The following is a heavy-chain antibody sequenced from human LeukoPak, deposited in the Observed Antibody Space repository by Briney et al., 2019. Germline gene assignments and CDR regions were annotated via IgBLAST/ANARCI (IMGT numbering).Heavy chain of an antibody. CDR2: VSFDGKVQ. V-gene: IGHV3-30*18. CDR3: TKEPKEKTSGWSFRY. D-gene: IGHD6-19*01. CDR1: GFTFRSYG. J-gene: IGHJ4*02. Sequence: AGSLRLSCAAFGFTFRSYGMHWLRQAPGKGLEWLGVVSFDGKVQYYGESVKGRVTISRDNSKNTLSLQMDSLRPEDTAVYYCTKEPKEKTSGWSFRYWGQGTLVTVSS.